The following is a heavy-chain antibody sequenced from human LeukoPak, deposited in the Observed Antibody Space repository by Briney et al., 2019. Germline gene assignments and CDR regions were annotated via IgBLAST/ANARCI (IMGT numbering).Heavy chain of an antibody. CDR1: GGSFSGYY. CDR3: ARSVYDYVWGSYRLTGYYFDY. J-gene: IGHJ4*02. V-gene: IGHV4-34*01. D-gene: IGHD3-16*02. CDR2: INHSGST. Sequence: SETLSLTCAVYGGSFSGYYWSWIRQPPGKGLEWIGEINHSGSTNYNPSLKSRVTISVDTSKNQFSLKLSSVTAADTAVYYCARSVYDYVWGSYRLTGYYFDYRGQGTLVTVSS.